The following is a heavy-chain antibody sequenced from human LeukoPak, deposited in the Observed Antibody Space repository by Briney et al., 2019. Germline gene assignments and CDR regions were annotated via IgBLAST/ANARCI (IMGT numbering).Heavy chain of an antibody. D-gene: IGHD3-22*01. J-gene: IGHJ4*02. Sequence: KPSETLSLTCTVSGGSVSSSSYYWGWIRQPPGKGLEWIGNIYYSGSTYYNPSLKSRVTTSVDTSKNQFSLKLSSVTAADTAVYYCATLPYYYDISVSYWGQGTPVTVSS. CDR2: IYYSGST. V-gene: IGHV4-39*07. CDR3: ATLPYYYDISVSY. CDR1: GGSVSSSSYY.